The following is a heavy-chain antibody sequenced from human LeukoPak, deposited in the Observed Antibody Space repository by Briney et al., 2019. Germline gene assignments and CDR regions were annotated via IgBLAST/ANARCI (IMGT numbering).Heavy chain of an antibody. D-gene: IGHD2/OR15-2a*01. CDR2: ISSSGGST. Sequence: GGSLRLSCAASGFTFSSYAMSWVRQAPGQGLEWVSTISSSGGSTYYADSLKGRFTISRDYSKNTLFLQMNSLRAEDTAVYYCARDLSSYYFDYWGQGTLVTVSS. V-gene: IGHV3-23*01. J-gene: IGHJ4*02. CDR1: GFTFSSYA. CDR3: ARDLSSYYFDY.